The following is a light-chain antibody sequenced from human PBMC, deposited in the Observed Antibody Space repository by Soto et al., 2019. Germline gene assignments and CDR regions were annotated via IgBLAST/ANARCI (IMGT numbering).Light chain of an antibody. J-gene: IGKJ3*01. CDR2: GAS. Sequence: EIVLTQSPGTLSLSPGERATLSCRASQSLAGNYLAWYQQKPGQAPRLLISGASSRATGVPDRFSGSGSGTDFTLTISRLEPEDFAVYHCHQYVTSPTFGTGTKVDIK. CDR1: QSLAGNY. V-gene: IGKV3-20*01. CDR3: HQYVTSPT.